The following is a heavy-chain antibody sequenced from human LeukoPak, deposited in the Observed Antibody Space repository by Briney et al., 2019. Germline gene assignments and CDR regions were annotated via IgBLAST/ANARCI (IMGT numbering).Heavy chain of an antibody. CDR1: GFTFSAYA. CDR3: AKEGGYTYGQNQYYAMDV. CDR2: IGASGGGT. J-gene: IGHJ6*02. D-gene: IGHD5-18*01. Sequence: GGSLRLSCAASGFTFSAYAMNWVRQAPGKGLEWVSVIGASGGGTYHADSVKGRFTISRDNSHNTLYLHMNSLRAEDTAVYYCAKEGGYTYGQNQYYAMDVWGQGTTVTVSS. V-gene: IGHV3-23*01.